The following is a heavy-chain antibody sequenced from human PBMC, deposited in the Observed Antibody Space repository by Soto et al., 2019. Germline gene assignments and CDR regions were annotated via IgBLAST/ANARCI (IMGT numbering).Heavy chain of an antibody. J-gene: IGHJ4*02. CDR1: GYIFTNYW. V-gene: IGHV5-10-1*01. D-gene: IGHD3-22*01. CDR2: IDPTDSYT. Sequence: GESLKISCEGSGYIFTNYWINWMRQMPGKGLEWMGKIDPTDSYTYYSPSFQGHVTISADKSINTAYLQWSSLEASDTAIYFCARGYYDSSGPDYWGQGTLVTVYS. CDR3: ARGYYDSSGPDY.